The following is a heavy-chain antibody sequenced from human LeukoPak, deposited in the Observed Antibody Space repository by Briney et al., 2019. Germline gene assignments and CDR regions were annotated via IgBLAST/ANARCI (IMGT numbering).Heavy chain of an antibody. J-gene: IGHJ3*02. Sequence: GGSLRLSCAASGFTFRTYAMHWVRQAPGKGLQWVAGTSDDGYTTYYADSVQGRFIVSRDNSENTLFLEMNSLRVEDTALYYCASGYTSGWLGNDAFDIWGQGTLVTVSS. CDR1: GFTFRTYA. D-gene: IGHD6-19*01. CDR3: ASGYTSGWLGNDAFDI. CDR2: TSDDGYTT. V-gene: IGHV3-30*03.